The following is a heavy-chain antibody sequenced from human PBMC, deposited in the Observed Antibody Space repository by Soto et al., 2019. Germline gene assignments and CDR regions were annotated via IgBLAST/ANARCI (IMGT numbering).Heavy chain of an antibody. V-gene: IGHV3-11*01. CDR3: ARGHWQLEE. CDR2: SDTRGNNI. Sequence: QVQLVEAGGGLVKPGGSLRLSCAASGFTFSDYYMSWIRQVPGKGLECVSYSDTRGNNIVYADSVKGRFTISRDNARNSLFLQMNSLGVEDTAVYYCARGHWQLEEWGQGTLVTVSS. J-gene: IGHJ4*02. CDR1: GFTFSDYY. D-gene: IGHD6-13*01.